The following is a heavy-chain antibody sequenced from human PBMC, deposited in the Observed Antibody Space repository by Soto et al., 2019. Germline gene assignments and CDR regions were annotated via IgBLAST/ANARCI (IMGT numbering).Heavy chain of an antibody. Sequence: ASVKVSCKASGYTFTNYGFSWVRQAPGQGPEWMGWISGYNGNTKYAEKFQNRVTMTTDTSTNTAHMELRSLRSDDTAVYYCAREGQAPYYYYGMDVWGQGTAVTVSS. CDR2: ISGYNGNT. CDR3: AREGQAPYYYYGMDV. J-gene: IGHJ6*02. V-gene: IGHV1-18*01. CDR1: GYTFTNYG.